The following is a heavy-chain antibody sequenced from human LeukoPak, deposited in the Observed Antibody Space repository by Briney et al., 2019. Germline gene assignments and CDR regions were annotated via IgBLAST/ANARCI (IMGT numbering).Heavy chain of an antibody. J-gene: IGHJ4*02. CDR1: AGSVSNGNYH. V-gene: IGHV4-61*01. CDR2: IYYTATT. D-gene: IGHD3-10*01. Sequence: SETLSLTCTVSAGSVSNGNYHWSWLPQPPGKALEWIGYIYYTATTYYIPSLEGRVTISVDTSKNQFSVKLNSVTAADTAVYYCARSQNSYGSGDYSSPGTLLTVSS. CDR3: ARSQNSYGSGDY.